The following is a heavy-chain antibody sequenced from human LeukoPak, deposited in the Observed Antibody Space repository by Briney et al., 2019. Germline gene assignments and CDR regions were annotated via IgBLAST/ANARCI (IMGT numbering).Heavy chain of an antibody. J-gene: IGHJ4*02. V-gene: IGHV3-73*01. CDR3: TRLYCSSTSCFDC. CDR2: IRSKANSYAT. D-gene: IGHD2-2*01. Sequence: GGSLRLSCAASGFTFSGSAMHWVRQASGKGLEWVGRIRSKANSYATAYAASVKGRFTISRDDSKNTAYLQMNSLKTEDTAVYYCTRLYCSSTSCFDCWGQGTLVTVSS. CDR1: GFTFSGSA.